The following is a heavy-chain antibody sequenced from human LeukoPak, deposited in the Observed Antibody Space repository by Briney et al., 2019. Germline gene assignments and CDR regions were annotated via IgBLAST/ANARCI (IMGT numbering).Heavy chain of an antibody. CDR3: ARQLEDVVVVAASFDY. CDR2: IYYSGST. CDR1: GGSISSSSYY. V-gene: IGHV4-39*01. Sequence: SETLSLTCTVSGGSISSSSYYWGWIRQPPGKGLEWIGSIYYSGSTYYNPSLKSRVTISVDTSKNQFSLKLSSVTAADTAAYYCARQLEDVVVVAASFDYWGQGTLVTVSS. J-gene: IGHJ4*02. D-gene: IGHD2-15*01.